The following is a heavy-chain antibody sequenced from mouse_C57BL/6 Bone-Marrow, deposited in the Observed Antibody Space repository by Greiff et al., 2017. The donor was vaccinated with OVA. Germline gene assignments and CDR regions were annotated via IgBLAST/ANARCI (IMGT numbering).Heavy chain of an antibody. J-gene: IGHJ1*03. CDR1: GFNIKDDY. CDR2: IDPENGDT. V-gene: IGHV14-4*01. D-gene: IGHD1-1*01. CDR3: TTWYYGSSHWYFDV. Sequence: VQLKESGAELVRPGASVKLSCTASGFNIKDDYMHWVKQRPEQGLEWIGWIDPENGDTEYASKFQGKATITADTSSNTAYLQLSSLTSEDTAVYYCTTWYYGSSHWYFDVWGTGTTVTVSS.